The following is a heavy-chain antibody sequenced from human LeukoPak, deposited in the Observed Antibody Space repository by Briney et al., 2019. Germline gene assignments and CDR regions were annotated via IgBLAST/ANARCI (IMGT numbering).Heavy chain of an antibody. J-gene: IGHJ3*02. CDR3: ARESVTDISRQSDAFDI. CDR2: IKSDGSST. Sequence: GGSLRLSCGASGFTFSSHWMHWVRHAPGKGLVWVSRIKSDGSSTSYAESVKGRFTISRDNAKNTLYLQMNNLRVEDTAVYYCARESVTDISRQSDAFDIWGQGTMVTVS. CDR1: GFTFSSHW. V-gene: IGHV3-74*01. D-gene: IGHD2-21*02.